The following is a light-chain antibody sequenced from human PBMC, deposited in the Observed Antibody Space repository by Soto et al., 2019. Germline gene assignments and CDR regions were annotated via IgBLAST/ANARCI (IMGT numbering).Light chain of an antibody. V-gene: IGKV3-15*01. CDR2: DPS. J-gene: IGKJ2*01. CDR1: QSVSSN. Sequence: EIVMTQAPATLSVSTGVRATLSCRASQSVSSNLAWYQQKPGQAPRLLIYDPSSRANGIPARISGSGSGTEFPLTISSLQSGDFGVSSCLLYNNWPPKYTFDQRTKLEPK. CDR3: LLYNNWPPKYT.